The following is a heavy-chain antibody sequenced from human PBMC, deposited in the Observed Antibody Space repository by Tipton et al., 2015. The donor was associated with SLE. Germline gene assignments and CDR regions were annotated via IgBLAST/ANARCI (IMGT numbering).Heavy chain of an antibody. V-gene: IGHV4-34*08. Sequence: LRLSCTASGFTFTSFAMHWVRQGPGKGLEWIGEISHTGSTNFNPSLKSRVAISADTSKRQFSLKLSSVTAADTAVYYCATRGSSSWYFFDYWGQGTLVTVSS. J-gene: IGHJ4*02. CDR3: ATRGSSSWYFFDY. CDR2: ISHTGST. CDR1: GFTFTSFA. D-gene: IGHD6-13*01.